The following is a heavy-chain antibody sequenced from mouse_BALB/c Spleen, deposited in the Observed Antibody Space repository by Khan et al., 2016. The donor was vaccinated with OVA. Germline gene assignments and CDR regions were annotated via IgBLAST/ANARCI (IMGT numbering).Heavy chain of an antibody. Sequence: EVQLQESGPGLVKPSQSLSLTCTVTGYSITSDFAWNWIRQFPGNKMEWMGYISYRRSTTYNPSLKSRISIIRDTSKNQFFLQLNSVTTEDTAAYYCARWFTYWGQGTLVTVSA. V-gene: IGHV3-2*02. CDR3: ARWFTY. CDR2: ISYRRST. CDR1: GYSITSDFA. J-gene: IGHJ3*01.